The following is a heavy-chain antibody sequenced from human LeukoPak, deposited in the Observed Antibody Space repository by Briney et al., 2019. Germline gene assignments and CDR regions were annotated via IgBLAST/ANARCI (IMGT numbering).Heavy chain of an antibody. CDR3: ARTDSSSWYELFDY. J-gene: IGHJ4*02. Sequence: ASVKVSCKASGYTFTSYAMHWVRQAPGQRLEWMGWINAGNGNTKYSRKFQGRVTITRDTSASTAYMELSSLRSEDTAVYYCARTDSSSWYELFDYWGQGTLVTVSS. CDR2: INAGNGNT. V-gene: IGHV1-3*01. CDR1: GYTFTSYA. D-gene: IGHD6-13*01.